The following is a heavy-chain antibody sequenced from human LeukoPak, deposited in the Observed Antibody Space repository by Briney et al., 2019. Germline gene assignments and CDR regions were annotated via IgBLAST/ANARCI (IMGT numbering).Heavy chain of an antibody. CDR2: IYHSGST. V-gene: IGHV4-59*12. D-gene: IGHD6-13*01. Sequence: PSETLSLTCTVSGGSISSYYWSWIRQPPGKGLEWIGYIYHSGSTYYNPSLKSRVTISVDRSKNQFSLKLSSVTAADTAVYYCARGIAAAGPGPYFDYWGQGTLVTASS. CDR1: GGSISSYY. J-gene: IGHJ4*02. CDR3: ARGIAAAGPGPYFDY.